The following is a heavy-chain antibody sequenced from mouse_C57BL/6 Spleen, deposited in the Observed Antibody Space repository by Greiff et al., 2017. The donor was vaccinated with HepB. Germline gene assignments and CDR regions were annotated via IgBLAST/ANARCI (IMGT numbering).Heavy chain of an antibody. CDR3: ARRNAMDY. CDR2: IYPGSGST. J-gene: IGHJ4*01. V-gene: IGHV1-55*01. Sequence: QVHVKQSGAELVKPGASVKMSCKASGYTFTSYWITWVKQRPGQGLEWIGDIYPGSGSTNYNEKFKSKATLTVDTSSSTAYMQLSSLTSEDSAVYYCARRNAMDYWGQGTSVTVSS. CDR1: GYTFTSYW.